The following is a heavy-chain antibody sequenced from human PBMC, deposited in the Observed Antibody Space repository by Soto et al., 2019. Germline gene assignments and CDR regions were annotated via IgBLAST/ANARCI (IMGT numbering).Heavy chain of an antibody. CDR3: ANKYYDILTGRYYYGMDV. Sequence: QVQLVQSGAEVRKPGSSVKVSCKASGGTFSRHAISWVRQAPGQGLEWMGGIIPIFGTANYAQKFQGRVTITADKSTSTAYMELSSLRSEDTAVYYCANKYYDILTGRYYYGMDVWGQGTTVTVSS. D-gene: IGHD3-9*01. CDR2: IIPIFGTA. V-gene: IGHV1-69*06. CDR1: GGTFSRHA. J-gene: IGHJ6*02.